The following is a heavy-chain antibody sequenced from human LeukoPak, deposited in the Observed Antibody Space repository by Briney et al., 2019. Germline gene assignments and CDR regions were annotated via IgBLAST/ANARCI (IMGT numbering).Heavy chain of an antibody. CDR1: GFTSSTYW. V-gene: IGHV3-7*01. Sequence: GGSPRLSCAGSGFTSSTYWMTWVRQALGKGLEWVANIKQDGSEKYYVDSVKGRFTISRDNAKNSLYLQMNSLRGEDTAVYYCGRWAAGGIIDYWGQGTLVTVSS. CDR3: GRWAAGGIIDY. D-gene: IGHD6-13*01. CDR2: IKQDGSEK. J-gene: IGHJ4*02.